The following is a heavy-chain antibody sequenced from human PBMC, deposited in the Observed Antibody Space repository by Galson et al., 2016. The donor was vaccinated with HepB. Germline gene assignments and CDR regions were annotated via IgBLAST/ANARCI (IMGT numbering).Heavy chain of an antibody. J-gene: IGHJ4*02. V-gene: IGHV3-7*01. Sequence: SLRLSCAASGFTLSGHWMHWVRQAPGKAPECVANIKGDGTYKDYVDSVRGRFTISRDNDKNSLFLQMNNLRGEDTAVYFCARGTVDWRGFDHWGQGTLVTVSS. CDR3: ARGTVDWRGFDH. D-gene: IGHD3-3*01. CDR2: IKGDGTYK. CDR1: GFTLSGHW.